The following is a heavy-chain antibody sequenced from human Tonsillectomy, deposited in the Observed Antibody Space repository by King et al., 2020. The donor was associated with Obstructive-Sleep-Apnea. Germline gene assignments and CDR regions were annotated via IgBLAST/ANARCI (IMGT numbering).Heavy chain of an antibody. J-gene: IGHJ4*02. Sequence: VQLVESGGGLVKPGGSLRLSCAASGFTFSSYSMNWVRQAPGKGLEWVSSISSSSSYIYYADSVKGRFTISRDNAKNSLYLQMNSLRAEDTAVYYCAGDHDSSSGAGFDYWGQGTLVTVSS. CDR1: GFTFSSYS. CDR3: AGDHDSSSGAGFDY. V-gene: IGHV3-21*01. CDR2: ISSSSSYI. D-gene: IGHD6-13*01.